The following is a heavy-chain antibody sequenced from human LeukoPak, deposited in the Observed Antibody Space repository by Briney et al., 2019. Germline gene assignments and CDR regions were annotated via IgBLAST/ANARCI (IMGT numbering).Heavy chain of an antibody. CDR1: GFSIDDFA. Sequence: GGSLRLSCAASGFSIDDFAMHWLRPAPGQGLVWVSGISWNSGSIGYADSVKGRFTISRDNAKNSLYLQMNSLRAEDTALYYCAKDRAAAVSQYYGMDVWGQGTTVTVSS. D-gene: IGHD6-13*01. CDR3: AKDRAAAVSQYYGMDV. J-gene: IGHJ6*02. CDR2: ISWNSGSI. V-gene: IGHV3-9*01.